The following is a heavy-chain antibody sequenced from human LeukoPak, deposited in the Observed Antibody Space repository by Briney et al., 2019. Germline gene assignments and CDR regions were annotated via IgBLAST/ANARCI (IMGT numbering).Heavy chain of an antibody. J-gene: IGHJ4*02. D-gene: IGHD3-22*01. V-gene: IGHV4-34*01. CDR2: INHSGST. CDR1: GGSFSGYY. Sequence: PSETLSLTCAVYGGSFSGYYWSWIRQPPGKGLEWIGEINHSGSTNYNPSLKSRVTISVDTSKNQFFLRLSSVAAADTAVYYCARGIYFDSSGYSLGPGVIDYWGQGTLVTVSS. CDR3: ARGIYFDSSGYSLGPGVIDY.